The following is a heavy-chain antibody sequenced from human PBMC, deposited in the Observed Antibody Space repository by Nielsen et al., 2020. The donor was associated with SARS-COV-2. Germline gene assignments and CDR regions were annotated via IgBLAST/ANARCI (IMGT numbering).Heavy chain of an antibody. CDR3: ARGDYGDPDGGSDS. J-gene: IGHJ4*02. CDR1: GYTFTGYY. D-gene: IGHD4-17*01. CDR2: INPNSGGT. V-gene: IGHV1-2*04. Sequence: ASVKVSCKASGYTFTGYYMHWVRQAPGQGLEWMGWINPNSGGTNYAQKFQGWVTMTRDTSISTAYMELSRLRSDDTAVYYCARGDYGDPDGGSDSWGQVTLVTVSS.